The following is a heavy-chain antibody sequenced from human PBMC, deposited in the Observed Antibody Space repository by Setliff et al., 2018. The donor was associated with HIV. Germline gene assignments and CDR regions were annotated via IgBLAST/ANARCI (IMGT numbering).Heavy chain of an antibody. V-gene: IGHV4-38-2*01. CDR2: IWPSGTS. CDR1: GDSITGSFY. CDR3: ARGSLYSSSSCFDY. Sequence: SETLSLTCGVSGDSITGSFYWAWIRQPPGKGLEWIANIYPSGSIWPSGTSNYNPSLKGRVTISLDMSQNQFSLKVNSVTAADTAIYYCARGSLYSSSSCFDYWGQGTLVTVSS. J-gene: IGHJ4*02. D-gene: IGHD6-13*01.